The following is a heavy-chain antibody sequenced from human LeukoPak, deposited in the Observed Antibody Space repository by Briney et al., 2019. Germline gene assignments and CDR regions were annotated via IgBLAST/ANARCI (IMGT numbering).Heavy chain of an antibody. CDR2: IYYSGST. Sequence: SETLSLTCTVSGGSISSYYWSWIRQPPGKGLEWIGYIYYSGSTNYNASLKSRATISLDTSKNQFSLRLSSVTAADTAMYYCARHYCSGGSCYLPYYGMDVWGQGTTVTVSS. D-gene: IGHD2-15*01. CDR3: ARHYCSGGSCYLPYYGMDV. V-gene: IGHV4-59*01. J-gene: IGHJ6*02. CDR1: GGSISSYY.